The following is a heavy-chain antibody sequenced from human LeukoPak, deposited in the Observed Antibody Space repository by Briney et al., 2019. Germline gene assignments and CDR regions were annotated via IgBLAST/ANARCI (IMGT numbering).Heavy chain of an antibody. CDR2: IHYIRDGP. CDR1: GFTVDSNY. Sequence: PGGSLRLSCAASGFTVDSNYLSWVRQAPGKGLEWVATIHYIRDGPYYADSVEGRFTISRDDSKNTVYLQMNSLRVEDTAIYYCARCVTGWPNWFAPWGQGTLVTVSS. V-gene: IGHV3-53*01. J-gene: IGHJ5*02. D-gene: IGHD6-19*01. CDR3: ARCVTGWPNWFAP.